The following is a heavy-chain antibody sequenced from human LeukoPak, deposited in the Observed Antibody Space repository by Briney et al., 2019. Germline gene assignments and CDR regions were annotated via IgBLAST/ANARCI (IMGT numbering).Heavy chain of an antibody. D-gene: IGHD3-22*01. Sequence: PGGSLRLSCVASGFTFGHYSLSWVRQAPGKGLEWVSGIIGNGGSTFYVDSVKGRFTVSRDNSKNTLYLQMNSLRAEDTAAYYCAKQSSGYLWFFDYWGQGTLVTVSS. CDR1: GFTFGHYS. J-gene: IGHJ4*02. CDR2: IIGNGGST. V-gene: IGHV3-23*01. CDR3: AKQSSGYLWFFDY.